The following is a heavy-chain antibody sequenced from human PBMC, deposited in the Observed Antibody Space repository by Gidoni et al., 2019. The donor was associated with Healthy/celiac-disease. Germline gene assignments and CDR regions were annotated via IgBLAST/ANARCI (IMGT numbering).Heavy chain of an antibody. V-gene: IGHV4-39*01. D-gene: IGHD7-27*01. Sequence: QLQLQESGPGLVKPSETLSLTCTVSGGSLSRTSYYWGWIRQPPGKGVEWIGSIYYSGSTYYNPSLKSRVTISVDTSKNQFSLKLSSVTDAETAVYYCASPGVTARQDYYYGMDVWGQGTTVTVSS. CDR3: ASPGVTARQDYYYGMDV. J-gene: IGHJ6*02. CDR1: GGSLSRTSYY. CDR2: IYYSGST.